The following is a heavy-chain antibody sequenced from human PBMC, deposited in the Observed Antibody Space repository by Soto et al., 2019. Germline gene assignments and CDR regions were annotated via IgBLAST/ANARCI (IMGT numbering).Heavy chain of an antibody. V-gene: IGHV4-34*01. CDR3: ARGGSTSRYYY. Sequence: PSETLSLTCAVYGGSFSGYYWSWIRQPPGKGLEWIGEINHSVSTNYNPSLKSRVTISVDTSKNQFSLKLSSVTAADTSVDYCARGGSTSRYYYWGQGTLVTVSS. J-gene: IGHJ4*02. CDR1: GGSFSGYY. D-gene: IGHD2-2*01. CDR2: INHSVST.